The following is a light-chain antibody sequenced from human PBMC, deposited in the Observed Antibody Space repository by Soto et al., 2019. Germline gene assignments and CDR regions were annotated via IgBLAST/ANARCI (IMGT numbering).Light chain of an antibody. J-gene: IGKJ2*01. V-gene: IGKV1-39*01. Sequence: DTQVPQSPSSLSAYVGDRVTITCRASQSISSYLNWYQQTPGKAPRLVIYAASNLQSGIPSRFSGSRSGTDFTLTISSLQPEEFATYYCQESYSTPYTFGQGTKLDIK. CDR2: AAS. CDR3: QESYSTPYT. CDR1: QSISSY.